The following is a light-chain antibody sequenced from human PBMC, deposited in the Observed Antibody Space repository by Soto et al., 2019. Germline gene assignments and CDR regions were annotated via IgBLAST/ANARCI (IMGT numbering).Light chain of an antibody. J-gene: IGKJ1*01. CDR2: GAS. Sequence: EIVLTQSPATLSSSPGETATLSCRASQSVSSSYLAWYQQKPGQAPRLLIYGASNRATGIPDRFSGSGSGTDFTLTISRLEPEDFAVYYCQQYGSSPPWTFGQGTKVDIK. CDR3: QQYGSSPPWT. CDR1: QSVSSSY. V-gene: IGKV3-20*01.